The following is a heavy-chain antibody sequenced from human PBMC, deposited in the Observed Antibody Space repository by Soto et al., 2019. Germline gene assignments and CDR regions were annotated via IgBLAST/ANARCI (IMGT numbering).Heavy chain of an antibody. J-gene: IGHJ3*02. CDR2: IVVGSGNT. V-gene: IGHV1-58*01. D-gene: IGHD3-22*01. Sequence: GASVKVSCKASGFTFTSSAVQWARQARGQRLEWIGWIVVGSGNTNYAQKFQERVTITRDMSTSTAYMELSSLRSEDTAVYYCAAAPGTGTYYYDSSGYPDAFDIWGQGTMVTVSS. CDR3: AAAPGTGTYYYDSSGYPDAFDI. CDR1: GFTFTSSA.